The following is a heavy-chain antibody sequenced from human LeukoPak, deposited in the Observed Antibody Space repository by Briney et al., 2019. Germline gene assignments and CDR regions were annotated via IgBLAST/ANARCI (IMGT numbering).Heavy chain of an antibody. CDR2: INSDGSST. J-gene: IGHJ4*02. CDR1: GFTFSSYW. D-gene: IGHD6-25*01. V-gene: IGHV3-74*01. CDR3: ARLGSQGGVAALDY. Sequence: GGSLRLSCAASGFTFSSYWMHWVRQAPGKGLVWVSRINSDGSSTSYADSVKGRFTISRDNAKNTLYLQMNSLRAEDTAVYYCARLGSQGGVAALDYWGQGTLVTVSS.